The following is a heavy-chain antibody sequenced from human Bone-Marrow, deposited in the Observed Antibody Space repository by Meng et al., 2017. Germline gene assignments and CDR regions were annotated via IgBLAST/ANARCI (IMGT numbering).Heavy chain of an antibody. CDR1: GGSISSSSYY. V-gene: IGHV4-39*07. CDR3: ARPNSGSYYTDAFDI. D-gene: IGHD3-10*01. Sequence: GSLRLSCTVSGGSISSSSYYWGWIRQPPGKGLEWIGSSYYSGSTYYNPSLKSRVTISVDTSKNQFSLKLSSVTAADTAVYYCARPNSGSYYTDAFDIWGQGTMVTVSS. J-gene: IGHJ3*02. CDR2: SYYSGST.